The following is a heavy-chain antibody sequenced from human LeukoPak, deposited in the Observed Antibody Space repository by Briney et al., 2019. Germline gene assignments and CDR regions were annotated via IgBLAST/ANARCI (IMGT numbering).Heavy chain of an antibody. D-gene: IGHD4-17*01. V-gene: IGHV1-69*13. Sequence: GASVKVSCTASGYTFTSYGISWVRQAPGQGLEWMGGIIPIFGTANYAQKFQGRVTITADESTSTAYMELSSLRSEDTAVYYCARGDYGDVDYWGQGTLVTVSS. J-gene: IGHJ4*02. CDR2: IIPIFGTA. CDR1: GYTFTSYG. CDR3: ARGDYGDVDY.